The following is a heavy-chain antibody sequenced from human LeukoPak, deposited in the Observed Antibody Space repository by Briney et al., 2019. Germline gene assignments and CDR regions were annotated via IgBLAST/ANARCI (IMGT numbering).Heavy chain of an antibody. D-gene: IGHD3-3*01. CDR1: GFTFSSYA. CDR2: ISGSGGST. Sequence: AGGSLRLSCAASGFTFSSYAMSRVRQAPGKGLEWVSAISGSGGSTYYADSVKGRFTISRDNSKNTLYLQMNSLRAEDTAVYYCAKGYDFWSGLLDYWGQGTLVTVSS. CDR3: AKGYDFWSGLLDY. V-gene: IGHV3-23*01. J-gene: IGHJ4*02.